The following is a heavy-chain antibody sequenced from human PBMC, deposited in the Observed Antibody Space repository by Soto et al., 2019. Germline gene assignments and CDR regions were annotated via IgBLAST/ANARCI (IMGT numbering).Heavy chain of an antibody. V-gene: IGHV1-3*01. CDR3: VRLIGNSWLDS. Sequence: ASVKVSCKASGNSFTTYSLHWVRQAPGQSLEWMGWFDAGNRITKFSQKFQGRITISRDTSNNQLSLQLNSVTPDDTAVYYCVRLIGNSWLDSWGQGTLVTVSS. CDR1: GNSFTTYS. D-gene: IGHD2-8*01. CDR2: FDAGNRIT. J-gene: IGHJ5*01.